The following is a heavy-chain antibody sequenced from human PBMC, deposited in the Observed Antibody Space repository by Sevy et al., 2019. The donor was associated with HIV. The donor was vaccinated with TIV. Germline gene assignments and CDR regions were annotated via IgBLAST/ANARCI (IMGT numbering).Heavy chain of an antibody. Sequence: GESLKISCAASGFTFSNYGMHWVRQAPGKGLEWVAVISYDGSIKYYADSVRGRFPISRDNSKNTLYLQMNSLRPEDTTMYFCAKDQGRLLELDYWGQGTLVTVSS. CDR3: AKDQGRLLELDY. J-gene: IGHJ4*02. D-gene: IGHD1-7*01. V-gene: IGHV3-30*18. CDR2: ISYDGSIK. CDR1: GFTFSNYG.